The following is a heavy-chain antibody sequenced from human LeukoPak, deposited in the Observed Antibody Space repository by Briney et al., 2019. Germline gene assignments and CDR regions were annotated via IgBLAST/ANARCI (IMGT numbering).Heavy chain of an antibody. CDR3: ARDGDTATLNGYYYYYYMDV. V-gene: IGHV4-34*01. CDR1: GFTFSSYW. D-gene: IGHD5-18*01. J-gene: IGHJ6*03. CDR2: INHSGST. Sequence: GSLRLSCAASGFTFSSYWMSWIRQPPGKGLEWIGEINHSGSTNYNPSLKSRVTISVDTSKNQFSLKLSSVTAADTAVYYCARDGDTATLNGYYYYYYMDVWGKGTTVTVSS.